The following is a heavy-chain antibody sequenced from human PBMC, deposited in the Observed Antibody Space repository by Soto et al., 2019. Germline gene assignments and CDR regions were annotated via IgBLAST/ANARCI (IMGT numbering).Heavy chain of an antibody. V-gene: IGHV4-39*01. D-gene: IGHD2-15*01. CDR3: ARRWEYCSGGSCDYYGMDV. CDR2: IYYSGST. J-gene: IGHJ6*02. CDR1: GGSISSSSYY. Sequence: QLQLQESGPGLVKPSETLSLTCTVSGGSISSSSYYWGWIRQPPGKGLEWIGSIYYSGSTYYNPSLKSRVTISVDTSKNQFSLKLSSVTAADTAVYYCARRWEYCSGGSCDYYGMDVWGQGTTVTVSS.